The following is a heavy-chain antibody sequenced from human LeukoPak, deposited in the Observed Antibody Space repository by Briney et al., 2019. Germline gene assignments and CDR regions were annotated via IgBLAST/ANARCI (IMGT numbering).Heavy chain of an antibody. J-gene: IGHJ4*02. CDR3: ASPGVRGVITAPFDY. D-gene: IGHD3-10*01. Sequence: ASVKVSCKASGYTFTSYGISWVRQAPGQGLEWMGWISAYNGNTNYAQKLQGRVTMTTDTSTSTAYMELRSLRSDHTAVYYCASPGVRGVITAPFDYWGQGTLVTVSS. CDR1: GYTFTSYG. V-gene: IGHV1-18*01. CDR2: ISAYNGNT.